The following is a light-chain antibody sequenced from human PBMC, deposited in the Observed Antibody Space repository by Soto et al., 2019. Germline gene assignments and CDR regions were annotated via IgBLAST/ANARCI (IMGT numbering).Light chain of an antibody. CDR2: DVS. Sequence: QSALTQPASVSGSPGQSITISCTGTSSDVGGYNYVSWYQQHPGKAPKLMIYDVSNRPSGLSNRFSGSKSGNTASLTISGLQAEDDADYYCSSYTGSSTYVFGTGTKVTVL. CDR3: SSYTGSSTYV. CDR1: SSDVGGYNY. J-gene: IGLJ1*01. V-gene: IGLV2-14*01.